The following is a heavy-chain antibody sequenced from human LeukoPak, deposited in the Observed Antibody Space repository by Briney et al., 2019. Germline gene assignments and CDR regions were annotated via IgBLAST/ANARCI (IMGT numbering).Heavy chain of an antibody. Sequence: SETRSLTCTVPGGSTSSGAYYWSWIRQPPGKGLEWFGYIYYIGCTYYNPSLKYRVTLSVGTSKNLFSPELSAVTPADTAVYYCASSIVVVPAAMNYYYMDVWGKGTTVTVSS. CDR2: IYYIGCT. J-gene: IGHJ6*03. D-gene: IGHD2-2*01. CDR3: ASSIVVVPAAMNYYYMDV. V-gene: IGHV4-30-4*08. CDR1: GGSTSSGAYY.